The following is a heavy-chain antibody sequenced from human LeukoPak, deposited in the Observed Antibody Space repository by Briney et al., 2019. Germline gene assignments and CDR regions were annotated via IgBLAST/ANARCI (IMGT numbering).Heavy chain of an antibody. J-gene: IGHJ6*03. Sequence: SETLSLTCAVYGGSLSGYYWSWIRQPPGKGLEWIGEINHSGSTKYNPYLKSRVTISVDTSEDQFSLKLSSVTAADTAVYYCARGRAACMSQGFYYYYMDVWGKGTTVTVSS. CDR1: GGSLSGYY. D-gene: IGHD2-8*01. V-gene: IGHV4-34*01. CDR3: ARGRAACMSQGFYYYYMDV. CDR2: INHSGST.